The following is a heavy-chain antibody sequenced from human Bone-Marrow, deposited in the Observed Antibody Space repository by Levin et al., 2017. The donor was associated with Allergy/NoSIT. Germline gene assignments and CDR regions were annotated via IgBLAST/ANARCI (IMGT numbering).Heavy chain of an antibody. J-gene: IGHJ4*02. Sequence: GESLKISCAASGFTFSDYYMSWIRQAPGKGLEWVSYISLSGTISYADSVKGRFTISRDNAKNSLYLQMNSLRVEDTAVYYCAREYEYGDYVFGHWGQGTLVTVSS. V-gene: IGHV3-11*01. D-gene: IGHD4-17*01. CDR2: ISLSGTI. CDR1: GFTFSDYY. CDR3: AREYEYGDYVFGH.